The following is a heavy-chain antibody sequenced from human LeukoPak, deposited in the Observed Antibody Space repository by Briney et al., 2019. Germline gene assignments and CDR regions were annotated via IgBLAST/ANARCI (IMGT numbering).Heavy chain of an antibody. CDR3: AHTTTVVTVDY. Sequence: SGPTLVKPTQTLTLTCTFSGFSLSTSGVGVGWIRQPPGKALEWLALIYWNDDKRYSPSLKSRPTITKDTSKNQVVLTMTNMDPVDTATYYCAHTTTVVTVDYWGQGTLVTVSS. CDR2: IYWNDDK. J-gene: IGHJ4*02. D-gene: IGHD4-23*01. CDR1: GFSLSTSGVG. V-gene: IGHV2-5*01.